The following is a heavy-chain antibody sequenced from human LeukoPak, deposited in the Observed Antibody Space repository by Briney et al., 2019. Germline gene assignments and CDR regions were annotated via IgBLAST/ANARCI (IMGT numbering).Heavy chain of an antibody. CDR2: ISGPATTS. CDR1: GFTFNNFA. Sequence: GGSLRLSCAASGFTFNNFALHWVRQAPGKGLERGSGISGPATTSYYADSVKGRFTISRDNSRNTLYLQMNSLRAEDTAVYYCAKPGGPGIAARGAFDIWGQGTMVTVSS. CDR3: AKPGGPGIAARGAFDI. D-gene: IGHD6-25*01. V-gene: IGHV3-23*01. J-gene: IGHJ3*02.